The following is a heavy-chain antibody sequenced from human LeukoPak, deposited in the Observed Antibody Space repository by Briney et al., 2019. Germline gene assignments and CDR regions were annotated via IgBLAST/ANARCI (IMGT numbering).Heavy chain of an antibody. CDR3: ARPGSSGLYDY. Sequence: GESLKISCKGSGYTFHSYWIAWVRQMPGKGLEWMGIIYPGDSDTRYSPSFQGQVTISADKSISTAYLQWSSLKASDTAMYYRARPGSSGLYDYWGQGTLVTVSS. J-gene: IGHJ4*02. D-gene: IGHD6-19*01. CDR1: GYTFHSYW. V-gene: IGHV5-51*01. CDR2: IYPGDSDT.